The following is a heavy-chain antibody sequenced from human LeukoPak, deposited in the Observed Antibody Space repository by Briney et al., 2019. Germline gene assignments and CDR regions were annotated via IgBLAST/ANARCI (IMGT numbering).Heavy chain of an antibody. Sequence: GESLRLSCAASGFTFSSYWMSWVRQPPGKGLEWVAKIKQDGSGKNYVDSVKARFTISRDNAKHSLELQMNSLRDEDTAVYYCARAGGYASSWAYWGQGTLVTVSS. V-gene: IGHV3-7*01. CDR2: IKQDGSGK. D-gene: IGHD5-12*01. CDR1: GFTFSSYW. CDR3: ARAGGYASSWAY. J-gene: IGHJ4*02.